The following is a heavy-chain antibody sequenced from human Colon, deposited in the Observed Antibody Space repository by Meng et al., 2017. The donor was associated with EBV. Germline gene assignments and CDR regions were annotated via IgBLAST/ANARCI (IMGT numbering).Heavy chain of an antibody. V-gene: IGHV3-74*01. Sequence: EAQVWGSVGGYVPPGGCLRLFCHAPGFTFSTDWMPWVRQVPGKGLIWVSRVKPDGTSTYYADSVRGRFTISRDNAKTTVYLQMNTLRAEDTAVYYCVRDRPSWTWGQGTLVTVSS. D-gene: IGHD3-3*01. J-gene: IGHJ5*02. CDR2: VKPDGTST. CDR1: GFTFSTDW. CDR3: VRDRPSWT.